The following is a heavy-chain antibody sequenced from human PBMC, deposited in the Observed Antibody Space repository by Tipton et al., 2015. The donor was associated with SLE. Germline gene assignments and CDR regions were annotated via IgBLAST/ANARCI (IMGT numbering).Heavy chain of an antibody. J-gene: IGHJ6*02. CDR3: ARQRLRLLSPLEA. D-gene: IGHD3-10*01. CDR2: VCNSVST. CDR1: GASVSSFC. V-gene: IGHV4-59*08. Sequence: TLSLTCTVSGASVSSFCWNWIRQSPGKGLEWIACVCNSVSTNYDPSLKSRGTISVDTSKNHFSLELTSVTAADTAVYYCARQRLRLLSPLEAWCQGTTVTVS.